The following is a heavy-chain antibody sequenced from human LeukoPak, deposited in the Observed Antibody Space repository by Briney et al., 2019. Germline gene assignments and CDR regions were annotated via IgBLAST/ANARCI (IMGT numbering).Heavy chain of an antibody. J-gene: IGHJ6*04. D-gene: IGHD3-22*01. Sequence: PGGSLRLSCAASGFTFSSYGMHWVRQAPGKGLEWVAVISYDGSTKYYADCVKGRFTISRDNSKNTLYLQMNSLRAEDTAVYYCARIVSKIYYYYYYGMDVWGKGTTVTVSS. CDR2: ISYDGSTK. CDR1: GFTFSSYG. CDR3: ARIVSKIYYYYYYGMDV. V-gene: IGHV3-30*03.